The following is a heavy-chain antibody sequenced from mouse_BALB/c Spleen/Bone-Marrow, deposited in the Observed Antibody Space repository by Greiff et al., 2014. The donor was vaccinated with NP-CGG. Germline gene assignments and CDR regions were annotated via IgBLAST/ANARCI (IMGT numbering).Heavy chain of an antibody. V-gene: IGHV4-1*02. J-gene: IGHJ3*01. CDR1: GFDFSRYW. CDR3: ARPPLYYDYAWFTY. D-gene: IGHD2-4*01. CDR2: INPDSSTI. Sequence: EVHLVESGGGLVQPGGSLKLSCAASGFDFSRYWMSWVRQAPGKGLEWIGEINPDSSTINYTPSLKDKFIISRDNAKNTLYLQMSKVRSEDTALYYCARPPLYYDYAWFTYWGQGTLVTVSA.